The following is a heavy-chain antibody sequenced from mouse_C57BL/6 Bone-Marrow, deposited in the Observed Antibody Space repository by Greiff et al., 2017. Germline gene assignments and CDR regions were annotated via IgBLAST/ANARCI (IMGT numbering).Heavy chain of an antibody. J-gene: IGHJ2*01. Sequence: QLQQSGPELVKPGASVKISCKASGYAFSSSWMNWVKQRPGKGLEWIGRIYPGDGDTNYNGKFKGKATLTADKSSSTAYMQLTSLTSEDSAVYFCARSRDIGYYYGRSSDWGQGTTLTVSA. CDR3: ARSRDIGYYYGRSSD. CDR1: GYAFSSSW. CDR2: IYPGDGDT. V-gene: IGHV1-82*01. D-gene: IGHD1-1*01.